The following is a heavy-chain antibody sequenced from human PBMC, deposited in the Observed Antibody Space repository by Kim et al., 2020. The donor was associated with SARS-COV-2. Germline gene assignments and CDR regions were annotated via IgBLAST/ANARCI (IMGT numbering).Heavy chain of an antibody. CDR1: GGSISSYY. CDR3: ARASPDPYSSSWYRYFDY. J-gene: IGHJ4*02. D-gene: IGHD6-13*01. CDR2: IYYSEST. Sequence: SETLSLTCTVSGGSISSYYWSWIRQPPGKGLEWIGYIYYSESTNYNPSLKSRVTISVDTSKNQFSLKLTSVTAADTAVYYCARASPDPYSSSWYRYFDYWGQGTLVTVSS. V-gene: IGHV4-59*01.